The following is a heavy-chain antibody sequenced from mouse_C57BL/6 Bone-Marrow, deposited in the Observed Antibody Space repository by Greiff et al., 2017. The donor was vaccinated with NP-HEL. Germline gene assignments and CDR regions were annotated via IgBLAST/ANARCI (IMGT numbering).Heavy chain of an antibody. CDR3: AREGNYGFDY. D-gene: IGHD2-1*01. V-gene: IGHV3-1*01. Sequence: DVKLQESGPGMVKPSQSLSLTCTVTGYSITSGYDWHWIRHFPGNKLEWMGYISYSGSTNYNPSLKSRISITHDTSKNHFFLKLNSVTTEDTATYYCAREGNYGFDYWGQGTTLTVSS. CDR2: ISYSGST. CDR1: GYSITSGYD. J-gene: IGHJ2*01.